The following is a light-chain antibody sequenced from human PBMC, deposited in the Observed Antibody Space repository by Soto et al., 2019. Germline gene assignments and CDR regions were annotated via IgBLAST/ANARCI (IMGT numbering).Light chain of an antibody. CDR3: QQGYSNPWT. V-gene: IGKV1-39*01. CDR1: HTIMTY. Sequence: DIQMTQSPSSLSASVGDEVTITCRASHTIMTYLNWYQLKPGKPPKLLIYAASNLQSGGPSRFSGSGSGTNFTLSLNSLQPEDFATYYCQQGYSNPWTFGQGTKVDIK. J-gene: IGKJ1*01. CDR2: AAS.